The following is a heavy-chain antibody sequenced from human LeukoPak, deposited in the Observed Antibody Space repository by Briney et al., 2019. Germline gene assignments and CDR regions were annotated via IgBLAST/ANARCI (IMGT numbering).Heavy chain of an antibody. Sequence: GSLRLSCAASGFTFSSFAMTWIRQPPGKGLEWIGEINHSGSTNYNPSLKSRVTISVDTSKNQFSLKLSSVTAADTAVYYCAAAAGPFDYWGQGTLVTVSS. CDR3: AAAAGPFDY. CDR1: GFTFSSFA. J-gene: IGHJ4*02. V-gene: IGHV4-34*08. CDR2: INHSGST. D-gene: IGHD6-13*01.